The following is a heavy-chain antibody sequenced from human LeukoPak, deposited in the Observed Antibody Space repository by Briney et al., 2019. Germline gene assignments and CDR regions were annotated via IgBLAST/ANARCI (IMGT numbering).Heavy chain of an antibody. CDR1: GFSFSNAW. Sequence: GGSLRLSCAASGFSFSNAWMSWVRQAPGKGLEWVGRIKSKTDGGTTDYAAPVKGRFTISRDDSKTTLDLQMNSLKTEDTAVYYCTSAVASVSHFLPYDYWGQGTLVTVSS. CDR3: TSAVASVSHFLPYDY. V-gene: IGHV3-15*01. CDR2: IKSKTDGGTT. D-gene: IGHD5/OR15-5a*01. J-gene: IGHJ4*02.